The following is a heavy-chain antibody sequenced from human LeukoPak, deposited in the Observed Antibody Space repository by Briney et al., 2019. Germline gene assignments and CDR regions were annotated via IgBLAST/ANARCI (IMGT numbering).Heavy chain of an antibody. CDR1: GDSVSSNSAA. V-gene: IGHV6-1*01. CDR2: TYYRSKWYN. D-gene: IGHD6-13*01. CDR3: ARGSTPMYSSSWSFDY. J-gene: IGHJ4*02. Sequence: SQTLSLTCAISGDSVSSNSAAWNWTRQSPSRGLEWLGRTYYRSKWYNDYAVSVKSRITINPDTSKDQFSLQLNSVTPEDTAVYYCARGSTPMYSSSWSFDYWGQGTLVTVSS.